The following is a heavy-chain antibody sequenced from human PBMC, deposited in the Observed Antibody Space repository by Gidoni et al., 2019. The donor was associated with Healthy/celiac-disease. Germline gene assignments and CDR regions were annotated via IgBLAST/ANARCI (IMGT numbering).Heavy chain of an antibody. J-gene: IGHJ4*02. CDR1: GFPFSSYG. V-gene: IGHV3-30*18. CDR3: AKDGAPYYYDSSGYID. D-gene: IGHD3-22*01. CDR2: ISYDGSNK. Sequence: QVQLVESGGGVVQPGRSLRLPCAASGFPFSSYGMHWVRQAPGKGLEWVAVISYDGSNKYYADSVKGRFTISRDNSKNTLYLQMNSLRAEDTAVYYCAKDGAPYYYDSSGYIDWGQGTLVTVSS.